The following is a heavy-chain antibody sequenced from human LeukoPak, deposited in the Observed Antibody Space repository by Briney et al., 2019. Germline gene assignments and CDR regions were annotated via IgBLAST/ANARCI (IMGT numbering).Heavy chain of an antibody. J-gene: IGHJ4*02. Sequence: GSLRLSCAASEFSFSKYAMNWVRQAPRKGLEWVSGINGSGVITFYPECVKGRFPISRENSKNTLYLQMNRLRAEERAIYYCAKDSSQGGVYFDCWGQGTLVTV. D-gene: IGHD3-16*01. V-gene: IGHV3-23*01. CDR1: EFSFSKYA. CDR2: INGSGVIT. CDR3: AKDSSQGGVYFDC.